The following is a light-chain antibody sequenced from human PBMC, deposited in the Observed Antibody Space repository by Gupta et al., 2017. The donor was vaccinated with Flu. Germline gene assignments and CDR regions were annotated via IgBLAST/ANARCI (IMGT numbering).Light chain of an antibody. CDR2: LGS. CDR1: QSLLHSNGYNY. V-gene: IGKV2-28*01. J-gene: IGKJ1*01. Sequence: DMVMTQSPLSLPVTPGEPASISCRSSQSLLHSNGYNYLDWYLQKPGQSPQLLIYLGSNRASGVPDRFRGSGYGIDFPLKSSRGEAEDVGVYYCRQARQTPAWTFGQGTKVEIK. CDR3: RQARQTPAWT.